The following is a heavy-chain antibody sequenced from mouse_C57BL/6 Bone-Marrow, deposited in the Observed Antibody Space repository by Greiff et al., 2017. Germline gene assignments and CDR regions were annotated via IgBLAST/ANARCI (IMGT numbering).Heavy chain of an antibody. CDR1: GYAFSSSW. Sequence: QVQLQQSGPELVKPGASVKISCKASGYAFSSSWMNWVKQRPGKGLEWIGRIYPGDGDTNYNGKFKGKATLTADKSSSTAYMQLSSLTSEDSAVYFCARDDLVYYDYERAMDYWGQGTSVTVSS. CDR3: ARDDLVYYDYERAMDY. V-gene: IGHV1-82*01. J-gene: IGHJ4*01. D-gene: IGHD2-4*01. CDR2: IYPGDGDT.